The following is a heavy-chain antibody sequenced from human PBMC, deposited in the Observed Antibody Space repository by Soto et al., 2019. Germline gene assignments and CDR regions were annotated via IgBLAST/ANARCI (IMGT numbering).Heavy chain of an antibody. CDR2: IYYSGST. Sequence: QVQLQESGPGLVKPSQTLSLTCTVSGGSISSGGYYWSWIRQHPGKGLEWIGYIYYSGSTYYNPSLQSRVTISVDTSKNQFSLKLSSVTAADTAVYYCARDLGYDSSGYYETDAFDIWGQGTMVTVSS. CDR1: GGSISSGGYY. D-gene: IGHD3-22*01. V-gene: IGHV4-31*03. J-gene: IGHJ3*02. CDR3: ARDLGYDSSGYYETDAFDI.